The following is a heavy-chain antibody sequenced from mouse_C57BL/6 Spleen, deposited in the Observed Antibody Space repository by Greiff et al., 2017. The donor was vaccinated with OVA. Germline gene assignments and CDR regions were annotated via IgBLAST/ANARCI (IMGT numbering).Heavy chain of an antibody. CDR2: IWGGGST. CDR1: GFSLTSYG. CDR3: AKRDGSSFYAMDY. J-gene: IGHJ4*01. V-gene: IGHV2-9*01. Sequence: VKLVESGPGLVAPSQSLSITCTVSGFSLTSYGVDWVRQPPGKGLAWLGVIWGGGSTNYNSALMSRLSISKDNSKSQVFLKMNSLQTDDTAMYYCAKRDGSSFYAMDYWGQGTSVTVSS. D-gene: IGHD1-1*01.